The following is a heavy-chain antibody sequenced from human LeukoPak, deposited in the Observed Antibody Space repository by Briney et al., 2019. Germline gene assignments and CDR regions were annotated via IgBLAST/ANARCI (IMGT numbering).Heavy chain of an antibody. J-gene: IGHJ4*02. V-gene: IGHV1-2*02. CDR2: INPYSGAT. Sequence: GASVKVSCKSSGYSFTDSYLHWVRQAPGQGLEWMAWINPYSGATSSAQRFQGRVTLTRDTSINTVYMELNSLRSDDTAIYYCSRRSKILLALDFWGQGTLVTVSS. CDR3: SRRSKILLALDF. D-gene: IGHD3-3*01. CDR1: GYSFTDSY.